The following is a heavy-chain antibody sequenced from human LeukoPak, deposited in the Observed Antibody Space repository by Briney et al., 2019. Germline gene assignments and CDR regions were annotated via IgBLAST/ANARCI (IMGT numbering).Heavy chain of an antibody. J-gene: IGHJ4*02. CDR1: GDFITASY. V-gene: IGHV4-59*01. CDR3: ATNTGTVFDY. CDR2: VYYGGST. D-gene: IGHD7-27*01. Sequence: SETLSLTCTVSGDFITASYWSWIRQPPGKGLEWIGYVYYGGSTEYNPSLRSRVTISLEMSKHQFSLNVTSVTAADTAVYYCATNTGTVFDYWGQGALVTVSS.